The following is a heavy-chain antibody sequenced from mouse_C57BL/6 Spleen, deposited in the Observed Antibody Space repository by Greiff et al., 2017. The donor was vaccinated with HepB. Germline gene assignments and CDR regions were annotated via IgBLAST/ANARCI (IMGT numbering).Heavy chain of an antibody. V-gene: IGHV1-52*01. Sequence: VKLQQSGAELVRPGSSVKLSCKASGYTFTSYWMHWVKQRPIQGLEWIGNIDPSDSETHYNQKFKDKATLTADKSSSTAYMQLSSLTSADSAVYYCASNYYGSSYEFAYWGQGTLVTVSA. J-gene: IGHJ3*01. CDR1: GYTFTSYW. CDR3: ASNYYGSSYEFAY. D-gene: IGHD1-1*01. CDR2: IDPSDSET.